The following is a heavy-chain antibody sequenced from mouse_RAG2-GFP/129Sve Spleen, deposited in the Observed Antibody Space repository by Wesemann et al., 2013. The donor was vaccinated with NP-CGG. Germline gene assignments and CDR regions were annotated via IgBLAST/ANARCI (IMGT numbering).Heavy chain of an antibody. J-gene: IGHJ2*01. D-gene: IGHD2-10*02. CDR1: GFTFSSYG. V-gene: IGHV5-6*01. CDR3: ARQYGNYYFDY. Sequence: GSLKLSCAASGFTFSSYGMSWVRQTPEKRLEWVATISGGGSYTYYPDSVKGRFTISRDNAKNTLYLQMSSLKSEDTAMYYCARQYGNYYFDYWGPRGHHSHSLL. CDR2: ISGGGSYT.